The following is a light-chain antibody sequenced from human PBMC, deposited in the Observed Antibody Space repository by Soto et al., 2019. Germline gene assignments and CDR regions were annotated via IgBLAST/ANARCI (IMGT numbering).Light chain of an antibody. CDR2: DAS. CDR1: QSVSSD. V-gene: IGKV3-15*01. J-gene: IGKJ1*01. CDR3: QQYNNWPPWT. Sequence: EIVMTQSPATLSVSRGERATLSCRASQSVSSDLAWYQQKPGQAPRLLIYDASTRATGIPARFSGSGSGTEFTLTISSLQSEDSAVYYCQQYNNWPPWTFGQGTKVEIK.